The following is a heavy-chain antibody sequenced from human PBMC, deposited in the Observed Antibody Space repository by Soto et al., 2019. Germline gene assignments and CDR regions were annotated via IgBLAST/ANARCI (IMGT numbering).Heavy chain of an antibody. CDR3: AKGYVAATNRNNWFDP. V-gene: IGHV3-23*01. D-gene: IGHD2-15*01. J-gene: IGHJ5*02. Sequence: GGSLRLSCAASGFTFSSYAMSWVRQAPGKGLEWVSAISGSGGSTYYADSVKGRFTISRDNSKNTLYLQMNSLRAEDTAVYYCAKGYVAATNRNNWFDPWGQGTLVTVSS. CDR1: GFTFSSYA. CDR2: ISGSGGST.